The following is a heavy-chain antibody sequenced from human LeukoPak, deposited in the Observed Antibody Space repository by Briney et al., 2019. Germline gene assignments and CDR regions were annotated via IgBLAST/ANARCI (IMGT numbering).Heavy chain of an antibody. CDR3: ARSLTTVVTGTPNDAFDI. V-gene: IGHV3-11*04. CDR2: ISSIGSTI. CDR1: GFTFSDYY. Sequence: GGSLRHSCAPSGFTFSDYYMSWIRQAPGKGLEWVSYISSIGSTIYYADSVKGRFTISRDNAKNSLYLQMNSLRAEDTAVYYCARSLTTVVTGTPNDAFDIWGQGTMVTVSS. J-gene: IGHJ3*02. D-gene: IGHD4-23*01.